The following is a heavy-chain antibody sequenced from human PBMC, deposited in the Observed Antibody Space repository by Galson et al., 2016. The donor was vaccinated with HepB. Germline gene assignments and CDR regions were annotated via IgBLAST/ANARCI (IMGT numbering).Heavy chain of an antibody. D-gene: IGHD1-7*01. CDR1: GFTFGNYA. J-gene: IGHJ4*02. CDR2: IRSKAYGGTT. CDR3: SRDGLHNWNFWGAYFGY. Sequence: SLRLSCAASGFTFGNYAMSWFRQAPGKGLEWVSFIRSKAYGGTTEYAASVKGRFTISRDDSKTIVYLQMDSLKAEDTAVYYCSRDGLHNWNFWGAYFGYWGQGTLVTVSS. V-gene: IGHV3-49*03.